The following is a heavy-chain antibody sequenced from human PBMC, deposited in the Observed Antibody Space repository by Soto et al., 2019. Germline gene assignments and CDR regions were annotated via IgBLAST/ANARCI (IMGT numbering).Heavy chain of an antibody. CDR2: TNPNSGAT. CDR1: GYTFTGYF. Sequence: ASVKVSCKASGYTFTGYFMHWVRQAPGQGLEWMGWTNPNSGATKYAQKFQGRVTLSRDTSISTAYMELSGLRSDDTAVYYCARGGGTILAPLPWGQGTLVTVS. CDR3: ARGGGTILAPLP. D-gene: IGHD3-3*01. J-gene: IGHJ5*02. V-gene: IGHV1-2*02.